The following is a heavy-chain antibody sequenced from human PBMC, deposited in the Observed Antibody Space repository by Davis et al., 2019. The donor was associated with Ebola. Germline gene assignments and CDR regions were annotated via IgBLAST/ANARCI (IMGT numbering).Heavy chain of an antibody. V-gene: IGHV1-69*13. Sequence: SVKVSCKASGGTFSSYAISWVRQAPGQGLEWVGGIIPIFDTATYAHNFQDRVTITADESRITAYLELSSLRYEDTAVYYCAKDRYYDNSPLYFESETWGQGTLVTVSS. CDR2: IIPIFDTA. CDR1: GGTFSSYA. D-gene: IGHD3-22*01. J-gene: IGHJ4*02. CDR3: AKDRYYDNSPLYFESET.